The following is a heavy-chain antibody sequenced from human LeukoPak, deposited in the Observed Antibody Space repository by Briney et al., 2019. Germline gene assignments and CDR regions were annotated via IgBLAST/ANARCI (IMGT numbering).Heavy chain of an antibody. J-gene: IGHJ4*02. V-gene: IGHV3-74*01. Sequence: QAGGSLRLSCAASGFTFSSYWMHWVRQAPGKGLVWVSRINTDEISTTYADSVKGRFTTSRDNAKNTLYLQMNSLRAEDTAVYYCAREYSSSSTRVFDYWGQGTLVTVSS. CDR1: GFTFSSYW. CDR3: AREYSSSSTRVFDY. CDR2: INTDEIST. D-gene: IGHD6-6*01.